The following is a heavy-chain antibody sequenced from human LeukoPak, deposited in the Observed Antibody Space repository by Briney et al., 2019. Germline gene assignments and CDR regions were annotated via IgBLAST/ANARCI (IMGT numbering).Heavy chain of an antibody. CDR1: GFTFSNAW. V-gene: IGHV3-15*01. D-gene: IGHD6-13*01. CDR2: IKSKTEGGTT. Sequence: WESLRLSCAASGFTFSNAWMTWVRQAPGKGLEWVGQIKSKTEGGTTDYGAPVKGRFIISRDDSENTLYVQMNSLKTEDTGVYFCTTVNWGSSCYVDNWGQGTLVTVSS. J-gene: IGHJ4*02. CDR3: TTVNWGSSCYVDN.